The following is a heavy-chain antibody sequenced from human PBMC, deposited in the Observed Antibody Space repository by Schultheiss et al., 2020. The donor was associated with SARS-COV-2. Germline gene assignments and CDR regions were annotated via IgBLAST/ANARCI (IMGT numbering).Heavy chain of an antibody. CDR3: ARDLRGGFSASHDWYFDL. CDR1: GFTFSRYN. J-gene: IGHJ2*01. V-gene: IGHV3-21*06. Sequence: GESLKISCAASGFTFSRYNMNWVRQAPGKGLEWVSSISSSGSLYYTNSVKGRYIISRDNANNSLYLQMNSLRDEDTAVYYCARDLRGGFSASHDWYFDLWGRGTLVTVSS. CDR2: ISSSGSL.